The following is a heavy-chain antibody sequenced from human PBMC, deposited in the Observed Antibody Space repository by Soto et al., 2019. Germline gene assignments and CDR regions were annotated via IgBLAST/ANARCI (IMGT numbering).Heavy chain of an antibody. Sequence: SETLALTCTVSGGSVSNSNYYWGWIRQSPGKGLEWIGSVYYRGRSYSKSSVKSRVTISVDTSKNQFSLNLNSVTASDTAVYYCVSQRTSVLTQAYFDYWGPGALVTVSS. J-gene: IGHJ4*02. D-gene: IGHD2-8*01. CDR2: VYYRGRS. V-gene: IGHV4-39*01. CDR1: GGSVSNSNYY. CDR3: VSQRTSVLTQAYFDY.